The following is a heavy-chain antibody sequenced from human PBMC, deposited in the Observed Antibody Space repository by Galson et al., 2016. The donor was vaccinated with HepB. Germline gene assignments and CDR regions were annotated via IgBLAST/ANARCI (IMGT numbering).Heavy chain of an antibody. D-gene: IGHD3-3*01. CDR1: GFTFDDYA. CDR2: ISGDGGST. CDR3: AKDIYAYYDFWSGYYIGGAEDY. Sequence: SLRLSCAASGFTFDDYAMHWVRQAPGEGLEWVSLISGDGGSTYYADSVKGRFTISRDNSKNSLYLQMNSLRTEDTALYYCAKDIYAYYDFWSGYYIGGAEDYWGQGTLVTVSS. V-gene: IGHV3-43*02. J-gene: IGHJ4*02.